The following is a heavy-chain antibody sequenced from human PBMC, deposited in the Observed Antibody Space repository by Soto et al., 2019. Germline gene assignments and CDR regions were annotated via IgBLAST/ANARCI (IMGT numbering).Heavy chain of an antibody. CDR3: AKDFIVTYYYDSSGYSDAFDI. J-gene: IGHJ3*02. Sequence: EVQLLESGGGLVQPGGSLRLSCAASGFTFSSYAMSWVRQAPGKGLEWVSAISGSGGSTYYADSVKGRFTISRDNSKNTLYLQMTSLRAEDTAVYYCAKDFIVTYYYDSSGYSDAFDIWGQGTMVTVSS. CDR2: ISGSGGST. V-gene: IGHV3-23*01. CDR1: GFTFSSYA. D-gene: IGHD3-22*01.